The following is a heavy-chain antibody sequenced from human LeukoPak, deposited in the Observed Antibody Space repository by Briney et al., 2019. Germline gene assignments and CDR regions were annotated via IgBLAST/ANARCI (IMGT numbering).Heavy chain of an antibody. D-gene: IGHD6-25*01. CDR1: GFTFSSYG. J-gene: IGHJ4*02. CDR3: AREEDDNGGSFDY. CDR2: IWYDGSNK. Sequence: PGGSLRLSCAASGFTFSSYGMHWVRQAPGKGLEWVAVIWYDGSNKYYADSVKGRFTISRDNSKNTLYLQMNSLRAEDTAVYYCAREEDDNGGSFDYWGQGTLVTVSS. V-gene: IGHV3-33*01.